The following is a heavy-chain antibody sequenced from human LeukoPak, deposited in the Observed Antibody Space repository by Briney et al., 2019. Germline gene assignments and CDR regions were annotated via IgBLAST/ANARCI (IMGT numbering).Heavy chain of an antibody. D-gene: IGHD7-27*01. CDR1: GFTFSSYA. CDR3: AILTVETGDFKGDDAFDI. V-gene: IGHV3-23*01. CDR2: ISGSGGST. Sequence: PGGSLRLSCAASGFTFSSYAMSWVRQAPGKGLEWVSAISGSGGSTYYADSVKGRFTISRDNSKNTLYLQMNSLRAEDTAVYYCAILTVETGDFKGDDAFDIWGQGAMVTVSS. J-gene: IGHJ3*02.